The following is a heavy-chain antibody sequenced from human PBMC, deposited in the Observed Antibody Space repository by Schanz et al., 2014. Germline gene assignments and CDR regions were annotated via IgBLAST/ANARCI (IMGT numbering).Heavy chain of an antibody. CDR1: GFTFSFSG. Sequence: VRLVESGGGVVQPGGSLRLSCAASGFTFSFSGMQWVRQAPGKGLEWVAFIRSDGSNENYADSVRGRFTISRDNSKNTLYLQVNSLRGEDTAVYYCARQPFYHYGMDVWGHGTTVTVSS. J-gene: IGHJ6*02. CDR2: IRSDGSNE. CDR3: ARQPFYHYGMDV. V-gene: IGHV3-30*02. D-gene: IGHD5-18*01.